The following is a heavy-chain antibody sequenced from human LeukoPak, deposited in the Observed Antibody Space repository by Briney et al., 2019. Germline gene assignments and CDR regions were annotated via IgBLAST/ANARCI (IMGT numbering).Heavy chain of an antibody. J-gene: IGHJ4*02. CDR3: AREGPNGGWDY. CDR2: ISWNSGSI. CDR1: GFTFDDYA. V-gene: IGHV3-9*01. D-gene: IGHD6-19*01. Sequence: GGSLRLSCAASGFTFDDYAMHWVRQAPGKGLEWVSGISWNSGSIGYADSVKGRFTISRENAKNSLYLQMNSLRAGDTAVYYCAREGPNGGWDYWGQGTLVAVSS.